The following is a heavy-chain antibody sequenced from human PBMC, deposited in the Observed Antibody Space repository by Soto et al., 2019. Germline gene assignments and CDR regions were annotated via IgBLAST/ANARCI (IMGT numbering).Heavy chain of an antibody. J-gene: IGHJ4*02. CDR3: AREAGYSSGWSQRGNFDY. Sequence: QVQLVQSGAEVKKPGASVKVSCKASGYTFTSYAMHWVRQAPGQRLEWMGWINAGNGNTKYSQKFQGRVTITRDTSASTAFMDLSILRSEDTAVYYCAREAGYSSGWSQRGNFDYWVQGTLVTVSS. CDR2: INAGNGNT. V-gene: IGHV1-3*01. D-gene: IGHD6-19*01. CDR1: GYTFTSYA.